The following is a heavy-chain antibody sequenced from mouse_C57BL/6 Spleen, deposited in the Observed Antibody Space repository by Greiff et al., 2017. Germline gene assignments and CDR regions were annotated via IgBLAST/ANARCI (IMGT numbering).Heavy chain of an antibody. J-gene: IGHJ1*03. Sequence: VQLQQSGPELVKPGASVKISCKASGYTFTDYYMNWVKQSHGKSLEWIGDINPNNGGTSYNQKFKGKATLTVDKSSSTAYMALRSLTSEDSAVYYCASYDGYYGYFDVWGTGTTVTVSS. CDR1: GYTFTDYY. CDR3: ASYDGYYGYFDV. D-gene: IGHD2-3*01. V-gene: IGHV1-26*01. CDR2: INPNNGGT.